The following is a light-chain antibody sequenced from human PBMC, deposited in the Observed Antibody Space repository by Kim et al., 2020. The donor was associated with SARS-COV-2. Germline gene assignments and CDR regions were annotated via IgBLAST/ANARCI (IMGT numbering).Light chain of an antibody. Sequence: SPGERATLSGRASQSVGSHLAWYQQKPGQAPRVLIYAASTRATGIPARFSGGGSGTEFTLTISSLQSEDFAVYYCQQYNYWPTWTFGQGTKVDIK. CDR3: QQYNYWPTWT. J-gene: IGKJ1*01. V-gene: IGKV3-15*01. CDR1: QSVGSH. CDR2: AAS.